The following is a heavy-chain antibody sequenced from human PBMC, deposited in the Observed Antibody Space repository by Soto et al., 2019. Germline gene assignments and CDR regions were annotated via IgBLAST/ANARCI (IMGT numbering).Heavy chain of an antibody. Sequence: GGSLRLSCSTSGFTFSSYTINWVRQAPGKGLEWVSAISGSGGSTYYADSVKGRFTISRDNSKNTLYLQMSSLRAEDTAVYYCAKTTVTYFDYWGQGTLVTVSS. CDR2: ISGSGGST. J-gene: IGHJ4*02. CDR3: AKTTVTYFDY. V-gene: IGHV3-23*01. D-gene: IGHD4-17*01. CDR1: GFTFSSYT.